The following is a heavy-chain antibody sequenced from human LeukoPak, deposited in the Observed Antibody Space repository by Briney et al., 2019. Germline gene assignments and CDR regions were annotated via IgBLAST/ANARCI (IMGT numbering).Heavy chain of an antibody. J-gene: IGHJ4*02. CDR2: IIPIFGTA. CDR3: ATPKGRWLQLRAGYYFDY. V-gene: IGHV1-69*13. Sequence: GASVKVSCKASGGTFSSYAISWVRQAPGQGLEWMGGIIPIFGTANYARKFQGRVTITADESTSTAYMELSSLRSEDTAVYYCATPKGRWLQLRAGYYFDYWGQGTLVTVSS. D-gene: IGHD5-24*01. CDR1: GGTFSSYA.